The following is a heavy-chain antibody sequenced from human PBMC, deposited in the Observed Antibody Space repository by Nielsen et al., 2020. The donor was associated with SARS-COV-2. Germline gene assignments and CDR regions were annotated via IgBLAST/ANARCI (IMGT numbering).Heavy chain of an antibody. J-gene: IGHJ4*02. V-gene: IGHV3-21*01. D-gene: IGHD5-18*01. CDR2: ISSSSYI. CDR3: ARDLGIYGYVY. CDR1: GFTFSSYS. Sequence: GESLKISCAASGFTFSSYSMNWVRQAPGKGLEWVSSISSSSYIYYADSVKGRFTISRDNAKNSLYLQMNSLRAEDTAVYYCARDLGIYGYVYWGQGTLVTVSS.